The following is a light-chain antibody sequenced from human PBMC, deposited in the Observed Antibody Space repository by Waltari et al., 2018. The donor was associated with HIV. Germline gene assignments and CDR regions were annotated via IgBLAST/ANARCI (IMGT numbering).Light chain of an antibody. J-gene: IGKJ1*01. V-gene: IGKV3-20*01. Sequence: EIVLTQSPGTLSLSPGEGATLSCKASEAISSSHLAWYQLKPRQAPRLLIYGASGRAADVPDRFSGRAFGADFTLAITRLEPDDFAVYFCHQYDALPETFGQGT. CDR2: GAS. CDR3: HQYDALPET. CDR1: EAISSSH.